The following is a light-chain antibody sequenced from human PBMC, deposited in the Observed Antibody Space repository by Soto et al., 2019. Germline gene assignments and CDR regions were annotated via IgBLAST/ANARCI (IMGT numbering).Light chain of an antibody. J-gene: IGLJ1*01. CDR2: GVS. CDR1: SSDVGAYNY. V-gene: IGLV2-14*01. CDR3: NSYAGSSYV. Sequence: QSVRTQPASVSGSPGQSITISCTGTSSDVGAYNYVSWYQQYPGKAPKLMIYGVSNRPSGVSNRFSGSKSGNTASLTISGLQADDEADYYCNSYAGSSYVFGTGTKVTVL.